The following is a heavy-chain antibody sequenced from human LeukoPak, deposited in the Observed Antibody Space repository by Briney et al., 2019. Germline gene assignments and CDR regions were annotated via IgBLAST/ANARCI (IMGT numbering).Heavy chain of an antibody. J-gene: IGHJ4*02. CDR3: AKVFGAYYGSGIAFDY. Sequence: LPGGSLRLSCAASGFTLSSYAMSWVRQAPGKGLEWVSAISGSGGSTYYADSVKGRFTISRDNSKNTLYLQMNSLRAEDTAVYYCAKVFGAYYGSGIAFDYWGQGTLVTVSS. D-gene: IGHD3-10*01. CDR2: ISGSGGST. V-gene: IGHV3-23*01. CDR1: GFTLSSYA.